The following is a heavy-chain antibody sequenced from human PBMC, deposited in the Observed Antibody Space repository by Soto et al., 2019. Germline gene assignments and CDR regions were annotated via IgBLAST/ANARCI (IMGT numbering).Heavy chain of an antibody. D-gene: IGHD3-10*01. CDR2: ISSDGNNQ. CDR1: GFTSSSFV. CDR3: AKERGVLDAFDI. Sequence: QVQLVESGGGVVQPGTSLTLSCAASGFTSSSFVIHWVRQAPGKGLEWLAVISSDGNNQYYADSVKGRFTISRDNSKKTLYLQVNSLRAEDTAVYFCAKERGVLDAFDIWGQGTIVTVS. J-gene: IGHJ3*02. V-gene: IGHV3-30*18.